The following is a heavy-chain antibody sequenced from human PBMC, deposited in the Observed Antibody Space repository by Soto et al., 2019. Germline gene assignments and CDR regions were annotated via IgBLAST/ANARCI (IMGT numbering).Heavy chain of an antibody. CDR1: GYTLTELS. CDR2: FDPEDGET. V-gene: IGHV1-24*01. CDR3: ATDLIIDDSSVTEY. D-gene: IGHD3-22*01. Sequence: ASVKVSCKVSGYTLTELSMHWVRQAPGKGLEWMGGFDPEDGETIYAQKFQGRVTMTEDTSTDTAYMELSSLRSEDTAVYYCATDLIIDDSSVTEYWGQGTLVTVSS. J-gene: IGHJ4*02.